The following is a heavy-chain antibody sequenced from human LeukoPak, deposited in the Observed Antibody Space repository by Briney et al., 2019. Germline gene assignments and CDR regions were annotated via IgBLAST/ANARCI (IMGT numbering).Heavy chain of an antibody. CDR3: ARVGAVAGTLDY. CDR2: ISGSANST. V-gene: IGHV3-23*01. D-gene: IGHD6-19*01. J-gene: IGHJ4*02. CDR1: GFTFSSYG. Sequence: GGSLRLSCAASGFTFSSYGMSWVRQAPGKGLEWVSGISGSANSTDYADSVKGRFTISRDNSKNTLCLQMNSLRAEDTAVYYCARVGAVAGTLDYWGQGTLVTVSS.